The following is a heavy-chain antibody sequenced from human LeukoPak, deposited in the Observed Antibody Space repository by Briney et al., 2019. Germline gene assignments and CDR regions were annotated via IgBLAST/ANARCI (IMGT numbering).Heavy chain of an antibody. CDR2: INPNSGGT. V-gene: IGHV1-2*04. CDR3: ARGDDILGY. Sequence: ASVEVSCKASGYTFTGYYMHWVRQAPGQGPEWMGWINPNSGGTNYAQKFQGWVTMTRDTSISTAYMELSRLRSDDTSVYYCARGDDILGYWGQGTLVTVSS. J-gene: IGHJ4*02. CDR1: GYTFTGYY. D-gene: IGHD3-9*01.